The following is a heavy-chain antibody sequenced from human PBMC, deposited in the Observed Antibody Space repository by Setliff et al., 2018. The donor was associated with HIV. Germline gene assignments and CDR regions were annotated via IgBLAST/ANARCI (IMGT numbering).Heavy chain of an antibody. CDR2: THHSGST. D-gene: IGHD5-18*01. V-gene: IGHV4-39*01. CDR3: ARHLLRGYIYIVFDY. J-gene: IGHJ4*02. Sequence: ETLSLTCSVSGDSISSSSYYWGWIRQPPGKGLEWIGSTHHSGSTYYNPSLNSRVTISVDTSKNHFSLKLRSVTAADTAVYYCARHLLRGYIYIVFDYWGQGTLVTVSS. CDR1: GDSISSSSYY.